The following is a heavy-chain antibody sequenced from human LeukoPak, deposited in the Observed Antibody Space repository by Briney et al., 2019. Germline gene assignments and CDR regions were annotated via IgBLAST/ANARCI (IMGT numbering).Heavy chain of an antibody. J-gene: IGHJ5*02. V-gene: IGHV3-23*01. D-gene: IGHD2-2*01. Sequence: GGSLRLSCAASGFTFSSYAMSWVCQAPGKGLEWVSGISGSGGRTYYADSVKGRFTISRDNSKNTLYLQMNSLRAEDTAVYYCAKDLVVPAAITTNWFDPWGQGTLVTVSS. CDR3: AKDLVVPAAITTNWFDP. CDR1: GFTFSSYA. CDR2: ISGSGGRT.